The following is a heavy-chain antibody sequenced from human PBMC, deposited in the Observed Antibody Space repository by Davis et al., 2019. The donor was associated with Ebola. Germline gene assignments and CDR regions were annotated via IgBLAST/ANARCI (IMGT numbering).Heavy chain of an antibody. CDR3: ARKVQN. D-gene: IGHD1-1*01. Sequence: GESLKISCAASGFTVSRNYMSWVRQAPGKGLEWVSGINWNGGSTGYADSVKGRFTISRDNAKNSLYLQMNSLRAEDTAVYYCARKVQNWGQGTLVTVSS. CDR1: GFTVSRNY. CDR2: INWNGGST. J-gene: IGHJ4*02. V-gene: IGHV3-20*04.